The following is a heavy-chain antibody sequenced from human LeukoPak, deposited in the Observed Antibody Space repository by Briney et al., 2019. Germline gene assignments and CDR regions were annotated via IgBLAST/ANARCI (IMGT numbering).Heavy chain of an antibody. Sequence: GGSLRLSCAASGFTLSSYWMSWVRQAPGKGLEWVANIKQDGSEKYYVDSVKGRFTISRDNAKNSLYLQMNSLRAEDTAVYYCARLNWNWFDPWGQGTLVTASS. V-gene: IGHV3-7*01. CDR1: GFTLSSYW. CDR3: ARLNWNWFDP. D-gene: IGHD1-20*01. CDR2: IKQDGSEK. J-gene: IGHJ5*02.